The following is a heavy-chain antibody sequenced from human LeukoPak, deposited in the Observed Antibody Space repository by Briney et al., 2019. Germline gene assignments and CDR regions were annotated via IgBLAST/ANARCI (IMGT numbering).Heavy chain of an antibody. V-gene: IGHV3-30*18. D-gene: IGHD3-3*01. CDR1: GFTFSSYG. CDR3: AKEGGDFWSGYPPLWFDP. CDR2: ISYDGSNK. Sequence: GGSLRLSCVASGFTFSSYGMHWVRQAPGKGLEWVAVISYDGSNKYYADSVKGRFTISRDNSKNTLYLQMNSLRAEDTAVYYCAKEGGDFWSGYPPLWFDPWGQGTLVTVSS. J-gene: IGHJ5*02.